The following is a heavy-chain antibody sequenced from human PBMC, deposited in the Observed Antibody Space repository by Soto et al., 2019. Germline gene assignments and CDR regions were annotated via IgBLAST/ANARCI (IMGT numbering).Heavy chain of an antibody. CDR1: GYTFTSYA. Sequence: GASVKVSCKASGYTFTSYAMHWVRQAPGQRLEWMGWINAGNGNTKYSQKFQGRVTITRDTSASTAYMELSSLRSEDTAVYYCARVPPVGMRYCSSTSCYGRPEFDYWGQGTLVTVSS. V-gene: IGHV1-3*01. CDR3: ARVPPVGMRYCSSTSCYGRPEFDY. D-gene: IGHD2-2*01. CDR2: INAGNGNT. J-gene: IGHJ4*02.